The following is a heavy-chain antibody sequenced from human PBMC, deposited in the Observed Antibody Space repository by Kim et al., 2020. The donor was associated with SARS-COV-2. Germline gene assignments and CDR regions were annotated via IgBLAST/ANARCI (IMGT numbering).Heavy chain of an antibody. D-gene: IGHD1-26*01. Sequence: GGSLRLSCAASGFTVSSNYMSWVRQAPGKGLEWVSVIYSGGSTYYADSVKGRFTISRDNSKNTLYLQMNSLRAEDTAVYYCAREGIVGANEPPHGMDVWGQGTTVTVSS. CDR2: IYSGGST. CDR3: AREGIVGANEPPHGMDV. J-gene: IGHJ6*02. V-gene: IGHV3-53*01. CDR1: GFTVSSNY.